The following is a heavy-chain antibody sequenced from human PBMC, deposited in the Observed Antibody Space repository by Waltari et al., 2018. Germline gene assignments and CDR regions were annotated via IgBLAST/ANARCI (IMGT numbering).Heavy chain of an antibody. CDR2: LVPILPRR. Sequence: QEQMVQSGAEAKKPGYSVGVACEASGGNLGSYAFSWVRQAPGQGLEWMAMLVPILPRRTYAPKFQDRITITAHEHSNTLYLDLNDLTPDDTAIYFCARSSFVGDDFDHWGHGTLVTVSS. V-gene: IGHV1-69*18. CDR3: ARSSFVGDDFDH. J-gene: IGHJ4*01. D-gene: IGHD3-3*01. CDR1: GGNLGSYA.